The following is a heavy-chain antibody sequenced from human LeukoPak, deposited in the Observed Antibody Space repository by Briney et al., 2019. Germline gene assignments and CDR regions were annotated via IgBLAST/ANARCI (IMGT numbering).Heavy chain of an antibody. V-gene: IGHV3-23*01. CDR3: AKDMGYDFWSGHLDAFDI. Sequence: PGGSLRLSCAASGFTFSSYAMSWVRQAPGKGLEWVSAISGSGGSTYYADSVKGRFTISRDNSKNTLYLQMNSLRAEDTAVYYCAKDMGYDFWSGHLDAFDIWGQGTMVTVSS. J-gene: IGHJ3*02. D-gene: IGHD3-3*01. CDR1: GFTFSSYA. CDR2: ISGSGGST.